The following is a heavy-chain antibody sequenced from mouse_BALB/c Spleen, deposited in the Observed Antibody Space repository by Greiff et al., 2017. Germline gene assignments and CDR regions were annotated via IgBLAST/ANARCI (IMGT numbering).Heavy chain of an antibody. Sequence: EVQLQQSGPELVKPGASVKISCKASGYSFTGYFMNWVMQSHGKSLEWIGRINPYNGDTFYNQKFKGKATLTVDKSSSTAHMELRSLASEDSAVYYCAREGDWYYAMDYWGQGTSVTVSS. CDR2: INPYNGDT. CDR1: GYSFTGYF. V-gene: IGHV1-20*02. CDR3: AREGDWYYAMDY. J-gene: IGHJ4*01.